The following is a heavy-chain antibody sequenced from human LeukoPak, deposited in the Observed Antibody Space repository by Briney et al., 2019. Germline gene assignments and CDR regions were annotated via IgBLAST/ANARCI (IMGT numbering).Heavy chain of an antibody. CDR3: ARDGKNYYGMDV. CDR1: GFTCSSHW. Sequence: GGSLRLSCAASGFTCSSHWMHWVRQAPGKGLVWVSRINNDGSSTSYADSVKGRFTISRDNAKNTLYVQMNSLRAEDTAVYYCARDGKNYYGMDVWGQGTTVTVSS. CDR2: INNDGSST. D-gene: IGHD1-1*01. V-gene: IGHV3-74*01. J-gene: IGHJ6*02.